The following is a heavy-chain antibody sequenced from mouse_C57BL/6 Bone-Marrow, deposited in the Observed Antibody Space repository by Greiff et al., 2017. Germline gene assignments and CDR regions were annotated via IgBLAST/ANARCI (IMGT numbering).Heavy chain of an antibody. V-gene: IGHV1-19*01. CDR3: GREEGGGYFDV. J-gene: IGHJ1*03. CDR2: INPYNGGT. CDR1: GYTFTDYY. Sequence: EVQLQESGPVLVKPGASVKMSCKASGYTFTDYYMNWVKQSHGKSLEWIGVINPYNGGTSYNQKFKGKATLTVDKSSSTAYIELNSLASEDSAVYYCGREEGGGYFDVWGTGTTVTVSS.